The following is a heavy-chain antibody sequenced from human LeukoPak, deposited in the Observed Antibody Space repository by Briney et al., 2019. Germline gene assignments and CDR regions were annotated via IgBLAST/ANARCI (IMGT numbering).Heavy chain of an antibody. J-gene: IGHJ4*02. CDR3: AKQRSSYYDSSDY. CDR2: ISGSGSTT. D-gene: IGHD3-22*01. V-gene: IGHV3-23*01. CDR1: GLTFSSYA. Sequence: GGSLRLSCAASGLTFSSYAMSWARQAPGKGLEWVSVISGSGSTTYYADSVKGRSTISRDNSKNTLYLQMNSLRADDTAIYYCAKQRSSYYDSSDYWGQGTLVTVSS.